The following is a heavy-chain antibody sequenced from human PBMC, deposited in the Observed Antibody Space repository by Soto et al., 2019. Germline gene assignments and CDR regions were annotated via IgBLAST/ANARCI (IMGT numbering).Heavy chain of an antibody. CDR2: ISHEGKT. V-gene: IGHV4-34*01. J-gene: IGHJ4*02. CDR3: ASARWDS. CDR1: GGSFSANW. Sequence: SETLSLTCAVYGGSFSANWWSWVRQPPGKGLEWIGEISHEGKTNYNSSLGSRVTISIDTSRNQFSVRLSSVTAADTAVYYCASARWDSWGQGTPVTVSS.